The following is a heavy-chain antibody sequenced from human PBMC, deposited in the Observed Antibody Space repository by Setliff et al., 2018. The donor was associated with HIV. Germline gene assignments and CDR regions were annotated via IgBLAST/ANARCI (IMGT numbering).Heavy chain of an antibody. CDR2: IRYDESDK. Sequence: GGSLRLSCAASGFTFSSYWMSWVRQAPGKGLEWVTFIRYDESDKDYADSVKGRFTISRDNSKNTLYLQMNSLRSEDSAVYYCAKNLFSSRWSPLDYWGQGTLVTVSS. CDR1: GFTFSSYW. J-gene: IGHJ4*02. V-gene: IGHV3-30*02. D-gene: IGHD6-13*01. CDR3: AKNLFSSRWSPLDY.